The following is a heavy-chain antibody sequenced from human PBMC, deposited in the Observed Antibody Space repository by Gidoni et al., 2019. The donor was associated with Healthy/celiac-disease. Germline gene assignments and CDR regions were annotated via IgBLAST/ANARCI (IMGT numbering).Heavy chain of an antibody. CDR2: ISSSGSTI. Sequence: QVQLVESGGGLVKHGGSLRLSCAASGFTFSDSYMRWIRQAPGKGLEWVSYISSSGSTIYYADSVKGRFTISRANAKNSLYLQMNSLRAEDTAVYYCARVDMVRDPNPHYWGQGTLVTVSS. CDR1: GFTFSDSY. J-gene: IGHJ4*02. CDR3: ARVDMVRDPNPHY. D-gene: IGHD3-10*01. V-gene: IGHV3-11*01.